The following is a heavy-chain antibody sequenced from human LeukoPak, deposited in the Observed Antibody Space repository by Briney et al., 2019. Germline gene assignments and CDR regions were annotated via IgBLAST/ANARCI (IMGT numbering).Heavy chain of an antibody. J-gene: IGHJ4*02. V-gene: IGHV6-1*01. Sequence: SQTLSLTCGISGDSVSSNSAAWNWIRQSPSRGLEWLGRTYYRSKWYKDYAVSVKSRITINRDIPKNQFPLHLNSVTPEDTAVYYCARSVGTLVQWGQGTLVTVSS. CDR2: TYYRSKWYK. CDR3: ARSVGTLVQ. CDR1: GDSVSSNSAA.